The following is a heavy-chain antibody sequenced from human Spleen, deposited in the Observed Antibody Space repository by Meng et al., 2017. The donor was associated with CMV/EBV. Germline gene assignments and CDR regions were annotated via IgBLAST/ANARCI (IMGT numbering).Heavy chain of an antibody. CDR2: INPHSGGT. Sequence: ASVKVSCKASGYTFTGYYMHWVRQAPGQGLEWMGWINPHSGGTKFAQKFQDRVTVTRDTSNTTAYMELSSLRSDDTAVYYCARGCSSTICRAPSPDYWGQGTLVPFSS. V-gene: IGHV1-2*02. D-gene: IGHD2-2*01. CDR3: ARGCSSTICRAPSPDY. CDR1: GYTFTGYY. J-gene: IGHJ4*02.